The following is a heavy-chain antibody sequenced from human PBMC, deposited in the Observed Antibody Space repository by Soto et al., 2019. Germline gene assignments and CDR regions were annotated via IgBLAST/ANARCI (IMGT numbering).Heavy chain of an antibody. V-gene: IGHV3-64*04. CDR3: ASTCSGGSCYFGYYYYMDV. CDR1: GIIVYSNV. CDR2: ISSSGGST. Sequence: GGSTRLSCSASGIIVYSNVMHWVRQAPGKGLEYVAAISSSGGSTYYADSVKGRFTISRDNSKNTLYLQMNSLRAEDTAVYYCASTCSGGSCYFGYYYYMDVWGKGTTVTVSS. J-gene: IGHJ6*03. D-gene: IGHD2-15*01.